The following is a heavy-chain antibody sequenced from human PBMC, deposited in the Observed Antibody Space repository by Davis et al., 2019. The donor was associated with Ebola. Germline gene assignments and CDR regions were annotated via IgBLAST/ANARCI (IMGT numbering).Heavy chain of an antibody. J-gene: IGHJ6*02. D-gene: IGHD2-2*01. V-gene: IGHV3-21*01. CDR1: GFTFSSYS. CDR3: ARDDHCSSTSCFYYYYYGMDV. Sequence: PGGSLRLSCAASGFTFSSYSMNWVRQAPGKGLEWVSSISSSSSYIYYADSVKGQFTISRDNAKNSLYLQMNSLRAEDTAVYYCARDDHCSSTSCFYYYYYGMDVWGQGTTVTVSS. CDR2: ISSSSSYI.